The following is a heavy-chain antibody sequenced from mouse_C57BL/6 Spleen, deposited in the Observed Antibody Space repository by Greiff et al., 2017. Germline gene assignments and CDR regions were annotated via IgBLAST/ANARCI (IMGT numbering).Heavy chain of an antibody. V-gene: IGHV5-9*01. J-gene: IGHJ2*01. CDR2: ISGGGGNT. D-gene: IGHD2-4*01. CDR1: GFTFSSYT. CDR3: ARFQDYDLSFDY. Sequence: EVQVVESGGGLVKPGGSLKLSCAASGFTFSSYTMSWVRQTPEKRLEWVATISGGGGNTYYPDSVKGRFTISRDNAKNTLYLQMSSLRSEDTALYYCARFQDYDLSFDYWGQGTTLTVSS.